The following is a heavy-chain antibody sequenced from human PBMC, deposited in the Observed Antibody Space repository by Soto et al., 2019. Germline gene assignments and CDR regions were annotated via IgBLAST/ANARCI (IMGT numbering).Heavy chain of an antibody. Sequence: GASVKVSCKASGYPFTRYSIRWVRQAPGQGLEWMGWISGYNGDTEYSKNFQGRLTMIIDTSTTTASMELRSLRSDDTAVYYCARASLKIFGAPSGMDVWGQGTSVTVYS. CDR1: GYPFTRYS. J-gene: IGHJ6*02. V-gene: IGHV1-18*04. CDR2: ISGYNGDT. D-gene: IGHD3-3*01. CDR3: ARASLKIFGAPSGMDV.